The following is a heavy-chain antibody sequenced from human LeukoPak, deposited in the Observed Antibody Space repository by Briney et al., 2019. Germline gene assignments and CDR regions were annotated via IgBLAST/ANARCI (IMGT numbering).Heavy chain of an antibody. D-gene: IGHD1-26*01. V-gene: IGHV4-59*08. Sequence: SETLSLACTVSGGSISSYYWSWIRQPPGKGLEWIGYIYYSGSTNYNPSLKSRATISVDTSKNQFSLKLSSVTAADTAVYYCARSLVGANYFDYWGQGTLVTVSS. CDR2: IYYSGST. J-gene: IGHJ4*02. CDR3: ARSLVGANYFDY. CDR1: GGSISSYY.